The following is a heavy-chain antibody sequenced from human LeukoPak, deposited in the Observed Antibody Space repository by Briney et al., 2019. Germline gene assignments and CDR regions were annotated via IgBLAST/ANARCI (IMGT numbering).Heavy chain of an antibody. CDR2: IYPGDSDT. J-gene: IGHJ6*02. CDR3: ARHYGGGEYYYGMDV. V-gene: IGHV5-51*01. D-gene: IGHD2-21*01. Sequence: GESLQISCQGSGYTFITYWIGWVRQMPGKGLEWMGIIYPGDSDTRYSPSFQGQVTISADKSISTAYLQWSSLKASDTAMYYCARHYGGGEYYYGMDVWGQGTTVTVAS. CDR1: GYTFITYW.